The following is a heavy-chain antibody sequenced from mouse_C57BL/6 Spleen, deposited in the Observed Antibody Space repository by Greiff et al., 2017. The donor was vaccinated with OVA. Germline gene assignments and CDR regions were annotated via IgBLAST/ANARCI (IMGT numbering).Heavy chain of an antibody. V-gene: IGHV3-6*01. Sequence: EVQLVESGPGLVKPSQSLSLTCSVTGYSITSGYYWNWIRQFPGSKLEWMGYISYDGSNNYNPSLKNRISITRDTSKNQFFLKLNSVTTEDTATYYCARDYYGSSYGYFDVWGTGTTVTVSS. CDR2: ISYDGSN. CDR1: GYSITSGYY. J-gene: IGHJ1*03. CDR3: ARDYYGSSYGYFDV. D-gene: IGHD1-1*01.